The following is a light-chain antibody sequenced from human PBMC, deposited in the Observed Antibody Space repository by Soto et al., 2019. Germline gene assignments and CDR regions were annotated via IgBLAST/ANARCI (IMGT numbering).Light chain of an antibody. Sequence: DIHITHSPSTLSSSVVDRFTVTCLASQSISSYLNWYQQKPGKAPKLLIYAASSLQSGVPSRFSGSGSGTDFTLTISSLQPEDFATYYCQQSYSTPRTFGQGTKVDIK. CDR2: AAS. V-gene: IGKV1-39*01. CDR3: QQSYSTPRT. CDR1: QSISSY. J-gene: IGKJ1*01.